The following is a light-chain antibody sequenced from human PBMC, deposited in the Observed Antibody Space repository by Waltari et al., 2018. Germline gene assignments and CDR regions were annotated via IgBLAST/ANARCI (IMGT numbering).Light chain of an antibody. J-gene: IGLJ3*02. CDR2: DTS. V-gene: IGLV7-46*01. Sequence: QAVVTQEPSLTVSPGGTVTLTCGSSTGAVTSGHYPYWFQQKPGQAPSTLIYDTSNNHSWTPARFSGSLLGGKAALTLSGAQPEDEAEYYCLLSYSGAWVFGGGTKLTVL. CDR1: TGAVTSGHY. CDR3: LLSYSGAWV.